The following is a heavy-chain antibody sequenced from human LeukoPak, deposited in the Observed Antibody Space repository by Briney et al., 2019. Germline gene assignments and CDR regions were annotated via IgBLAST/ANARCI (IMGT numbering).Heavy chain of an antibody. CDR1: VYTLTSYS. Sequence: GASVTVSCQDSVYTLTSYSIGWVRHAPGQGIKWMGWISAYNGNTNYAQKLQGRVTMTTDTSTSTAYMELRSLRSDDTAVYYCARDRRYSSSWQKNWFDPWGQGTLVTVSS. V-gene: IGHV1-18*01. J-gene: IGHJ5*02. D-gene: IGHD6-13*01. CDR3: ARDRRYSSSWQKNWFDP. CDR2: ISAYNGNT.